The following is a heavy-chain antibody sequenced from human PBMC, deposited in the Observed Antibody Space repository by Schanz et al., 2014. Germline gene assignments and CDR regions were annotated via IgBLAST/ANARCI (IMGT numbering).Heavy chain of an antibody. V-gene: IGHV3-48*04. D-gene: IGHD2-8*02. CDR3: AKTLFPGGTQTFGN. J-gene: IGHJ4*02. CDR1: GFSVGNKY. CDR2: ISSSSSTR. Sequence: EVQLVESGGGLVQPGGSLRLSCAASGFSVGNKYMNWVRQAPGKGLEWVSYISSSSSTRYYADSVKGRFTISRDNAKSSLYLQMNSLRVEDTAVYYCAKTLFPGGTQTFGNWGRGTLVTVSS.